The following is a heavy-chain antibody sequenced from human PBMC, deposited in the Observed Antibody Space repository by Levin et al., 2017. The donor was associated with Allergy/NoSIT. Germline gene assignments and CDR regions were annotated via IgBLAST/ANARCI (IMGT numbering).Heavy chain of an antibody. D-gene: IGHD2-2*01. CDR2: LSSTSYST. Sequence: AGGSLRLSCAASGFTFSDFAMSWVRQVPGKGLEWVSGLSSTSYSTYYADSVKGRFTISRDNSKNTLFLQMTSLRVEDSATYFCAKGQTSSYQYYYGMDVWGQGITVSVS. V-gene: IGHV3-23*01. J-gene: IGHJ6*02. CDR1: GFTFSDFA. CDR3: AKGQTSSYQYYYGMDV.